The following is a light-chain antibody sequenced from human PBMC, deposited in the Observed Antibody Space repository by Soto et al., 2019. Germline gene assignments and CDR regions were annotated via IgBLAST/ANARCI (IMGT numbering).Light chain of an antibody. CDR3: FSYAGSRV. CDR2: DVS. CDR1: SSDIGSYNH. J-gene: IGLJ3*02. V-gene: IGLV2-11*01. Sequence: QSALTQPASVSGSPGQSITISCSGTSSDIGSYNHVAWYQQFPGKSPKLMIYDVSKRPSGVPDRFSGSKSGNTASLTISGLQAEDEANYYCFSYAGSRVFGGGTKLTVL.